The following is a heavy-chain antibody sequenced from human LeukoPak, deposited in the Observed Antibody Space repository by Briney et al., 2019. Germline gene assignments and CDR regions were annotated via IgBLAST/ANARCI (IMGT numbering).Heavy chain of an antibody. D-gene: IGHD3-9*01. J-gene: IGHJ4*02. Sequence: SQTLSLTCAVSGDSISSGAYSWSWIRQPPGKGLEWIGYISPSGSTYYNPSLKSRVTMSVDRSKNQFSLKLSSVTAADTAVYYCASSSYYDILTGYFPYYFDYWGQGTLVTVSS. CDR3: ASSSYYDILTGYFPYYFDY. CDR1: GDSISSGAYS. CDR2: ISPSGST. V-gene: IGHV4-30-2*01.